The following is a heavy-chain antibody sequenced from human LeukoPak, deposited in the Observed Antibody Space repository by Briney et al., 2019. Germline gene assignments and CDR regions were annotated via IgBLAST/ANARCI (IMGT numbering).Heavy chain of an antibody. CDR2: IYYSGNT. CDR3: ARNSLINWSGEYFHH. Sequence: SETLSLTCTVSGDSISSSSFHWAWIRQPPGKGLEYIGHIYYSGNTDYNPSLKSRVTISVDTSKNQFSLKLSSVTATDTAVYYCARNSLINWSGEYFHHWGQGTLVTVSS. CDR1: GDSISSSSFH. J-gene: IGHJ1*01. V-gene: IGHV4-39*01. D-gene: IGHD1-1*01.